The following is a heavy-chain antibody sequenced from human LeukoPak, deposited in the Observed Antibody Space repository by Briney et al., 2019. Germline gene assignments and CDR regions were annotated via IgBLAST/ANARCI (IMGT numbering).Heavy chain of an antibody. CDR2: IFPSGGEI. D-gene: IGHD2-8*02. CDR3: ATYRQVLLPFES. Sequence: GGSLRLSCAASGFTFSTFAMIWVRQPPGKGLEWVSSIFPSGGEIHYADSVRGRFTISRDNSKSTLSLQMNSLRAEDTAIYYCATYRQVLLPFESWGQGTMVTVSS. V-gene: IGHV3-23*01. J-gene: IGHJ4*02. CDR1: GFTFSTFA.